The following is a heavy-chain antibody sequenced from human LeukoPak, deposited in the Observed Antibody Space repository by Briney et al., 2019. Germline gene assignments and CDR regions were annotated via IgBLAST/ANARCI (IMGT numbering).Heavy chain of an antibody. CDR2: IYYSGST. D-gene: IGHD2-2*01. CDR3: ARDFCSSTSCPNNWFDP. CDR1: GGSISSGEYY. J-gene: IGHJ5*02. Sequence: SETLSLTCTVSGGSISSGEYYWSWIRQPPGKGLEWIGYIYYSGSTYYNPSLKSRVTISVDTSKNQFSLKLSSVTAADTAVYYCARDFCSSTSCPNNWFDPWGQGTLVTVSS. V-gene: IGHV4-30-4*01.